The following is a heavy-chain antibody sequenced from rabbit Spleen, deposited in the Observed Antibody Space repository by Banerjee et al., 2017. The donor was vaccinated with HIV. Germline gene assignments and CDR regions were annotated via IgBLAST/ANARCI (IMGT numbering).Heavy chain of an antibody. D-gene: IGHD8-1*01. Sequence: QSLEESGGGLVKPGASLTLTCKASGFSFNSGYDMCWVRQAPGKGLEWIACIYAGSSGNTYSATCAKRRFTISKTSSPTVTLQMTSLTAADTATYFCARDAGTSFSTYGMVLWGPGTLVPVS. CDR2: IYAGSSGNT. CDR1: GFSFNSGYD. J-gene: IGHJ6*01. V-gene: IGHV1S40*01. CDR3: ARDAGTSFSTYGMVL.